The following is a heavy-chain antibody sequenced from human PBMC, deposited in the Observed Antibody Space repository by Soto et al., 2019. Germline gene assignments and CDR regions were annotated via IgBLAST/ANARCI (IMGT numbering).Heavy chain of an antibody. V-gene: IGHV4-31*03. CDR1: GGSISSGGYY. CDR2: IYYSGST. CDR3: ARESAMATDYYYGMDV. J-gene: IGHJ6*02. D-gene: IGHD5-18*01. Sequence: PSETLSLTCTVSGGSISSGGYYWSWIRQHPGKGLEWIGYIYYSGSTYYNPSLKSRVTISVDTSKNQFSLKLSSVTAADTAVYYCARESAMATDYYYGMDVWGQGTTVTVSS.